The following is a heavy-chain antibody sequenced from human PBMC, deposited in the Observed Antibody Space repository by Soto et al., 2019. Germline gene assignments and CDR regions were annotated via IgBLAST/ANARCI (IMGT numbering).Heavy chain of an antibody. CDR1: GFTFSSYA. D-gene: IGHD2-15*01. CDR3: ARGQVTATGFDY. V-gene: IGHV3-30-3*01. CDR2: ISYDGSKK. Sequence: VQLVESGGGVIQPGRSLRLSCVVSGFTFSSYAMHWVRQAPGKGLEWVAVISYDGSKKYYADSVKGRFTISRDNSKNTLYLQMNSLRVEDMAVYYCARGQVTATGFDYWGQGTLVTVSS. J-gene: IGHJ4*02.